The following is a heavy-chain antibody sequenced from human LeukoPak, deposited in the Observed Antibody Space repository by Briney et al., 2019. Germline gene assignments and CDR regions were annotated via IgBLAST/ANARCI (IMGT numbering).Heavy chain of an antibody. CDR3: ATGRWFGEFAGSAFED. V-gene: IGHV3-7*01. D-gene: IGHD3-10*01. CDR2: IKEDGSVI. CDR1: GFSFSNYL. Sequence: PGGSRRLSCLGSGFSFSNYLMTWLRQAPGEGREGVANIKEDGSVIYYADSVKGRFTISRDNAKNSVYLQMNSLRVEDTALYYCATGRWFGEFAGSAFEDWGQGALVTVSS. J-gene: IGHJ4*02.